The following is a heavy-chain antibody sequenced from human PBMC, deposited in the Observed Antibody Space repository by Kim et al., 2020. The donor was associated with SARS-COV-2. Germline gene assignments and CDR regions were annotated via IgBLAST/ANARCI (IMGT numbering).Heavy chain of an antibody. CDR3: TSLRGYSGYEPFDY. Sequence: GGSLRLSCTASGFTFGDYAMSWVRQAPGKGLEWVGFIRSKAYGGTTEYAASVKGRFTISRDDSKSIAYLQMNSLKTEDTAVYYCTSLRGYSGYEPFDYWGQGTLVTVSS. CDR2: IRSKAYGGTT. V-gene: IGHV3-49*04. D-gene: IGHD5-12*01. J-gene: IGHJ4*02. CDR1: GFTFGDYA.